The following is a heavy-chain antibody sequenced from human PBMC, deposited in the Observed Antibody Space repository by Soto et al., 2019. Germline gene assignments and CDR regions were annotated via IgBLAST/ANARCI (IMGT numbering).Heavy chain of an antibody. Sequence: QVQLVESGGGLVKPGGSLRLSCAASGFTFSDYYMSWIRQAPGKGLEWVSYISSSSSYTNYADSVKGRFTISRDNAKNSLYLQMNSLRAEDTAVYYCARFLPHDMAPLRHLFDYWGQGTLVTVSS. D-gene: IGHD4-17*01. CDR3: ARFLPHDMAPLRHLFDY. CDR1: GFTFSDYY. V-gene: IGHV3-11*06. J-gene: IGHJ4*02. CDR2: ISSSSSYT.